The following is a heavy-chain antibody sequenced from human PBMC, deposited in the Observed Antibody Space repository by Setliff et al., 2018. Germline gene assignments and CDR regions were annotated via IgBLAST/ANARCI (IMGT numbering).Heavy chain of an antibody. V-gene: IGHV4-34*01. CDR3: AKTELGLTGTKNWFDP. J-gene: IGHJ5*02. CDR2: INHSGST. CDR1: GGSFSGYY. Sequence: PSETLSLTCAVYGGSFSGYYWSWIRQPPGKGLEWIGEINHSGSTNYNPSLKSRVTISVDTSKNQFSLKLSSVTAADTAVYYCAKTELGLTGTKNWFDPWGQGTLVTVSS. D-gene: IGHD1-7*01.